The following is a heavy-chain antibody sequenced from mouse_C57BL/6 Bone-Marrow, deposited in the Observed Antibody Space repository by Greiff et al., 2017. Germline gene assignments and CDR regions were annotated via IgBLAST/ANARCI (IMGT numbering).Heavy chain of an antibody. V-gene: IGHV5-17*01. D-gene: IGHD3-3*01. Sequence: EVHLVESGGGLVTPGGSLKLSCAASGFTFSDYGLHWVRQAPEKGLEWVAYISSGSSTIYYAATVKGRFTISRDNAKNTLFLQMTSLRSEDTAMYYCARGAVYWGQGTTLTVSS. CDR1: GFTFSDYG. CDR2: ISSGSSTI. J-gene: IGHJ2*01. CDR3: ARGAVY.